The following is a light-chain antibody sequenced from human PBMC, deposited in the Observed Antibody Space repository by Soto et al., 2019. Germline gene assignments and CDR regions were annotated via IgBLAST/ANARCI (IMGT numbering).Light chain of an antibody. CDR1: SGSIASNY. CDR3: QSYDSSNHWV. Sequence: NFMLTQPHSVSESPGKTVTLSCTRSSGSIASNYVQWYQQRPGSSPTTVIYEDNQRPSGVPDRFSGSIDSSSNSASLTISXLXXXXXAXYYCQSYDSSNHWVFGGGTKLTVL. CDR2: EDN. J-gene: IGLJ3*02. V-gene: IGLV6-57*01.